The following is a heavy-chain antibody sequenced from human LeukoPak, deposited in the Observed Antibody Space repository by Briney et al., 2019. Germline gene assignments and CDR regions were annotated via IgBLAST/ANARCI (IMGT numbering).Heavy chain of an antibody. CDR3: AKDSEYQWLGKWVSRYYYYYMDV. V-gene: IGHV1-24*01. CDR1: GYTLTELS. Sequence: ASVKVSCKVSGYTLTELSMHWVRQAPGKGLEWMGGFDPEDGETIYAQKFQGRVTMTEDTSTDTAYMELSSLRAEDTAVYYCAKDSEYQWLGKWVSRYYYYYMDVWGKGTTVTISS. CDR2: FDPEDGET. J-gene: IGHJ6*03. D-gene: IGHD2-2*01.